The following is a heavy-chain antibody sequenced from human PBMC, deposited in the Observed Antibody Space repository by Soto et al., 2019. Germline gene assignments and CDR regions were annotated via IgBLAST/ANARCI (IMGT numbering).Heavy chain of an antibody. CDR3: ARDREYSSSKANSRLFDY. Sequence: QVQLQESGPGLVKPSGTLSLTCAVSGGSISSSNWWSWVRQPPGKGLEWIGEIYHSGSTHYNPSLKSRVTISVDNAKTQFSLKMSSVAAADTAVYYCARDREYSSSKANSRLFDYWGQGTLVTVSS. CDR2: IYHSGST. D-gene: IGHD6-6*01. CDR1: GGSISSSNW. V-gene: IGHV4-4*02. J-gene: IGHJ4*02.